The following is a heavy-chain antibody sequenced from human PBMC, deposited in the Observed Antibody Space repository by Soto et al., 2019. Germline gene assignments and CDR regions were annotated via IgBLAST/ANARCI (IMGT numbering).Heavy chain of an antibody. CDR3: ARVGRLRYFDY. CDR1: GFTFSSYA. V-gene: IGHV3-30-3*01. Sequence: QVQLVESGGGVVQPGRSLRLSCAASGFTFSSYAMHWVRQAPGKGLEWVAVISYDGSNKYYADPVKGRFTISRDNSKNTLFLKMTCLRTNDTALYYCARVGRLRYFDYWGQGTLVTVSS. J-gene: IGHJ4*02. CDR2: ISYDGSNK. D-gene: IGHD4-17*01.